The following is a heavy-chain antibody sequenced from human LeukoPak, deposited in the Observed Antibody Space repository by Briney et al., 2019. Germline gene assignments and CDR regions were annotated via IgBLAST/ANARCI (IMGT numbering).Heavy chain of an antibody. CDR2: ISSSGSTI. Sequence: GGSLRLSCAASGFTFSDYYMSWIRQAPGKGLEWVSYISSSGSTINYADSVKGRFTISRDSAKISLFLQMNSLRAEDTAVYYCARVGSSGYPIDYWGQGTLVTVSS. D-gene: IGHD3-22*01. CDR3: ARVGSSGYPIDY. V-gene: IGHV3-11*01. J-gene: IGHJ4*02. CDR1: GFTFSDYY.